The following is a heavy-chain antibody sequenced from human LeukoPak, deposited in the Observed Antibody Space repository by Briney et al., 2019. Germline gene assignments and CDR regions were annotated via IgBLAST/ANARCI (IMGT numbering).Heavy chain of an antibody. Sequence: SETLSLTCTVSGGSISSYYWSWIRQPPGKGLEWIGYIYYSGSTTYNSSLRSRVTISIDTSKNHFSLKLTSVTAADTAVYYCARGPRSGYDQYYFDYWGQGTLVTVSS. CDR1: GGSISSYY. CDR3: ARGPRSGYDQYYFDY. CDR2: IYYSGST. D-gene: IGHD5-12*01. V-gene: IGHV4-59*01. J-gene: IGHJ4*02.